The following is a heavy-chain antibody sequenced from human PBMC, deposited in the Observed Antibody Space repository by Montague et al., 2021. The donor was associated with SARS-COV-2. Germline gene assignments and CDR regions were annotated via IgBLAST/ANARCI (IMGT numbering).Heavy chain of an antibody. D-gene: IGHD3-9*01. Sequence: PALVTPTQTLTLTCTFSGFSLSTSGMRASWIRQPPGKALEWLARIDWDGDKFYSTSLKTRLTISKDTSKNQVVLTMTNMDPVDTATYYCARSYYDILTAYYTPFDYWGQGTLVTVSS. J-gene: IGHJ4*02. CDR1: GFSLSTSGMR. V-gene: IGHV2-70*04. CDR3: ARSYYDILTAYYTPFDY. CDR2: IDWDGDK.